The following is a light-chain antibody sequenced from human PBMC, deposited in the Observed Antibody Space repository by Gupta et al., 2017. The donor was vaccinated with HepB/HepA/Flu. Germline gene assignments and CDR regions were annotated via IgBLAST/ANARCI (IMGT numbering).Light chain of an antibody. CDR1: QSISSY. V-gene: IGKV1-39*01. CDR2: AAS. Sequence: DIQMTQSPSSLSASVGDRVTITCRASQSISSYLNWYQQKPGKAPKLLIYAASSVQSGVPSRFSGSGSGTDFTLTISRRQPEDFATYYCQQRDSTTYTFGQGTKLEIK. J-gene: IGKJ2*01. CDR3: QQRDSTTYT.